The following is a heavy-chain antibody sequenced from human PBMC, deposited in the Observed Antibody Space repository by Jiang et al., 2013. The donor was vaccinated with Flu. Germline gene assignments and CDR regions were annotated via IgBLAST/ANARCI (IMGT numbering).Heavy chain of an antibody. J-gene: IGHJ5*02. V-gene: IGHV4-39*01. D-gene: IGHD2-2*02. Sequence: GSGLVKPSETLSLTCTVSGGSISSTSYYWAWIRQPPGKGLEWIGSIYYSGSTYYNPSLQSRVTISVDTSKNQFSLRLSSVTAADTAVYYCARLKIVVLAPAIQWYNWFDPWGQGTLVIVSS. CDR2: IYYSGST. CDR1: GGSISSTSYY. CDR3: ARLKIVVLAPAIQWYNWFDP.